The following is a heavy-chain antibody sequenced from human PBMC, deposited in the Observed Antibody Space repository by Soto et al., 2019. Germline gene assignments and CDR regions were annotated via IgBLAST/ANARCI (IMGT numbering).Heavy chain of an antibody. CDR1: GYTFTSYD. Sequence: SVKVSCKTSGYTFTSYDIYWVRQATGQGLEWMGWMNPSTGKSRYAQKFQDRVTMTSDTSISTAHMELSSLRYEDTAVYYCARRAETNGWNGFGADKYYFDFWGQRTLVTVSS. J-gene: IGHJ4*02. D-gene: IGHD1-1*01. CDR2: MNPSTGKS. V-gene: IGHV1-8*01. CDR3: ARRAETNGWNGFGADKYYFDF.